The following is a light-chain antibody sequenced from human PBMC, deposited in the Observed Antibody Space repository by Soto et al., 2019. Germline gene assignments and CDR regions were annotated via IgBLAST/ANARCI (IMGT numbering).Light chain of an antibody. CDR2: DAS. V-gene: IGKV1-39*01. CDR1: QGISSY. CDR3: QQSYSTTWT. J-gene: IGKJ1*01. Sequence: IQLTQSPSSLSASVGDRVTITCRASQGISSYLRWYQQKPGKAPNLLIYDASTLHSGVPSRFSGSGSGTDFTLTISSLQPEDFATYYCQQSYSTTWTFGQGPKVDI.